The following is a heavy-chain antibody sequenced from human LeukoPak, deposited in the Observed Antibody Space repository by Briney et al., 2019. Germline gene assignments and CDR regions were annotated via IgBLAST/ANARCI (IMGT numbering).Heavy chain of an antibody. CDR2: IIPIFGTA. D-gene: IGHD2-2*01. CDR3: ARAYCSSTSCYWPSFDY. CDR1: GGTFSSYA. V-gene: IGHV1-69*05. J-gene: IGHJ4*02. Sequence: SVKVSCKASGGTFSSYAISWVRQAPGQGLEWMGGIIPIFGTANYAQKFQGRVTITTDESTSTAYMELSSLRSEDTAVYYCARAYCSSTSCYWPSFDYWGQGTLVTVSS.